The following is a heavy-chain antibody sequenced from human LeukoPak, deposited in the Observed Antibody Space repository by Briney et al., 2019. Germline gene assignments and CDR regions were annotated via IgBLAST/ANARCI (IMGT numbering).Heavy chain of an antibody. CDR1: GVSISSGGYY. V-gene: IGHV4-31*03. CDR3: ARLGYDSSGYYHDLGNFDY. Sequence: SETLSLTCTVSGVSISSGGYYWSWIRQHPGKGLEWIGYIYYSGSTYYNPSLKSRVTISVDTSKNQFSLKLSSVTAADTAVYYCARLGYDSSGYYHDLGNFDYWGQGTLVTVSS. CDR2: IYYSGST. J-gene: IGHJ4*02. D-gene: IGHD3-22*01.